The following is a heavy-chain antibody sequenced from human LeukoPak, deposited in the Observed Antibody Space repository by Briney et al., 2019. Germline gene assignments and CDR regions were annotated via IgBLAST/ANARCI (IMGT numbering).Heavy chain of an antibody. V-gene: IGHV3-53*01. J-gene: IGHJ4*02. CDR2: IYSGGGT. CDR1: GFIVSNNY. CDR3: ARDSGIYYSVQFDY. Sequence: GGSLRLSCAASGFIVSNNYMNWVRQAPGKRLECVSIIYSGGGTYYADSVKGRFTISRDNSKNTLYLQMNSLRAEDTAVYYCARDSGIYYSVQFDYWGQGTLVTVSS. D-gene: IGHD1-26*01.